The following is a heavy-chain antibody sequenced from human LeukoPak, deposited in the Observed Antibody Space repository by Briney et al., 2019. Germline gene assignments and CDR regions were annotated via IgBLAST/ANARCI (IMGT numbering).Heavy chain of an antibody. CDR3: AREGAKDYGSGSYDY. D-gene: IGHD3-10*01. J-gene: IGHJ4*02. CDR1: GFTFSSYS. V-gene: IGHV3-48*02. Sequence: GGSLRLSCAASGFTFSSYSMNWVRQAPGKGLEWVSYISSSSSTIYYADSVKGRFTISRDNAKNSLYLQMNSLRDEDTAVYYCAREGAKDYGSGSYDYWGQGTLVTVSS. CDR2: ISSSSSTI.